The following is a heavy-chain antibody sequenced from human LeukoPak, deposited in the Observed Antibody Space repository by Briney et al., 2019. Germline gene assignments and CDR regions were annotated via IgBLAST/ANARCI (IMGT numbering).Heavy chain of an antibody. CDR2: INHSGST. CDR3: ARGRPRKAAAGRGWFDP. CDR1: GGSFSGYY. V-gene: IGHV4-34*01. Sequence: PSETLSLTCAVYGGSFSGYYWSWIRQPPGKGLEWIGEINHSGSTNYNPSLKSRVTISVDTSKNQFSLKLSSVTAADTAVYYCARGRPRKAAAGRGWFDPWGQGTLVTVSS. J-gene: IGHJ5*02. D-gene: IGHD6-13*01.